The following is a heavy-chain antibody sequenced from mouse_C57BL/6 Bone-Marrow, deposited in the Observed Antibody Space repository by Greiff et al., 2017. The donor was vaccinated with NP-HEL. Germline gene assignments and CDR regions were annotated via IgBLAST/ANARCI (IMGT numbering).Heavy chain of an antibody. V-gene: IGHV1-18*01. J-gene: IGHJ4*01. Sequence: EVQLQQSGPELVKPGASVKIPCKASGYTFTDYNLDWVKQSHGQSLEWIGDINPNNGGTIYNQKFKGKATLTVDTSSSTAYMELRSLTSEDTAVYYCARRLSWYAMDYWGQGTSVTVSS. D-gene: IGHD1-1*02. CDR3: ARRLSWYAMDY. CDR2: INPNNGGT. CDR1: GYTFTDYN.